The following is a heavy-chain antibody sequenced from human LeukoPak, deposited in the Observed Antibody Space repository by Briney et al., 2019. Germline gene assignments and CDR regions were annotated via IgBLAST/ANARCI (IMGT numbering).Heavy chain of an antibody. V-gene: IGHV1-69*13. J-gene: IGHJ6*02. D-gene: IGHD3-3*01. CDR3: ARGGGDFWSGYYTDYYYGMDV. Sequence: ASVKVSCKASGGTFSSYAISWVRQAPGQGPEWMGGIIPIFGTANYAQKFQGRVTITADESTSTAYMELSSLRSEDTAVYYCARGGGDFWSGYYTDYYYGMDVWGQGTTVTVSS. CDR1: GGTFSSYA. CDR2: IIPIFGTA.